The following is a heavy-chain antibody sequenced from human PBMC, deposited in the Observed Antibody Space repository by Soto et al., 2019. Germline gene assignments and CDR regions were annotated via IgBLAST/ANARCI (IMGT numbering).Heavy chain of an antibody. D-gene: IGHD1-26*01. CDR2: IRSKTDGGTT. CDR1: GFTFSNAW. Sequence: GGSLRLSCAASGFTFSNAWMSWGRQAPGKGLECVGRIRSKTDGGTTDYAAPVKGRFTISRDDSKDTLYLQINSLKTEDTAVYYCKWDLEASDPWGQGTLVTVSS. CDR3: KWDLEASDP. V-gene: IGHV3-15*01. J-gene: IGHJ5*02.